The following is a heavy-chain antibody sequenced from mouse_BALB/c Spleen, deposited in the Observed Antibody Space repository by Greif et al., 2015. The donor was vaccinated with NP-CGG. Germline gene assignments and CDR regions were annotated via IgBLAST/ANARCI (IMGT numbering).Heavy chain of an antibody. D-gene: IGHD3-2*02. V-gene: IGHV14-3*02. J-gene: IGHJ1*01. CDR1: GFNIKDTY. Sequence: EVQLQQSGAELVKPGASVKLSCTASGFNIKDTYMHWVKQRPEQGLEWIGRIDPANGNTKYDPKFQGKATITADTSSNTAYLQLSSLTSEDTAVYYCAKANWYFDVWGAGTTVTVSS. CDR2: IDPANGNT. CDR3: AKANWYFDV.